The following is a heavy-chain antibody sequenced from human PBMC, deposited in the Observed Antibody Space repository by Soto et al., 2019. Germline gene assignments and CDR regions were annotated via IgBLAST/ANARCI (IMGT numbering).Heavy chain of an antibody. V-gene: IGHV1-2*06. CDR2: INPNSGDT. CDR1: GYTFSDYY. J-gene: IGHJ6*03. D-gene: IGHD5-12*01. CDR3: ARESGGATATLDYYYFYMDV. Sequence: QVQLVQSGAEVKKPGASVTVSCKASGYTFSDYYLHWVRQAPGQGPEWMGRINPNSGDTKFAQKFQGRVTMTRDTSVRTAFMELNWLKPDDTAVYYCARESGGATATLDYYYFYMDVWGPGTTVTVSS.